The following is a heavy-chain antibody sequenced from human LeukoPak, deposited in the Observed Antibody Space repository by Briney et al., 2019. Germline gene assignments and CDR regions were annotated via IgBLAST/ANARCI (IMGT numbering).Heavy chain of an antibody. CDR1: GGSISSYY. CDR2: IYYSGST. CDR3: ATTHRLGGYYYYYMDV. D-gene: IGHD3-16*01. J-gene: IGHJ6*03. V-gene: IGHV4-59*01. Sequence: PSETLSLTCTVSGGSISSYYWSWIRQPPGKGLEWIGYIYYSGSTNYNPSLKSRVTISVDTSKNQFPLKLSSVTAADTAVYYCATTHRLGGYYYYYMDVWGKGTTVTVSS.